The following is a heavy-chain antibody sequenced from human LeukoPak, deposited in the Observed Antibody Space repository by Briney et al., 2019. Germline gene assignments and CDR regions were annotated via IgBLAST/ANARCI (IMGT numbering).Heavy chain of an antibody. CDR2: IYYSGST. V-gene: IGHV4-59*01. D-gene: IGHD6-13*01. J-gene: IGHJ6*03. CDR1: GGSISSYY. CDR3: ARSGTYSSSQFYYMDV. Sequence: NPSETLSLTCTVSGGSISSYYWSWIRQPPGKGLEWIGYIYYSGSTNYNPSLKSRVTISVDTSKSQFSLKLSSVTAADTAVYYCARSGTYSSSQFYYMDVWGKGTTVTVSS.